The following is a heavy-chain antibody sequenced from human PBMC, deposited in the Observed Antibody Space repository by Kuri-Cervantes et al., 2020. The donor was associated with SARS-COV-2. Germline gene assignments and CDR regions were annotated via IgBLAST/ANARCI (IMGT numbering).Heavy chain of an antibody. Sequence: GESLKISCAASGFTFSSYGMHWVRQAPGKGLEWVAVIWYDGSNKYYADSVRGRFTISRDNSKNTLYLQMNSLRAEDTAVYYCAREGRYSRCYYYATHPLDYWGQGALVPSPQ. CDR1: GFTFSSYG. CDR2: IWYDGSNK. J-gene: IGHJ4*02. V-gene: IGHV3-33*01. D-gene: IGHD3-22*01. CDR3: AREGRYSRCYYYATHPLDY.